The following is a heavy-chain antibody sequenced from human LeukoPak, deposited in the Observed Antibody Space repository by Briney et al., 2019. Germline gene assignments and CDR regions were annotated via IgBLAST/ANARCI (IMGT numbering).Heavy chain of an antibody. V-gene: IGHV3-64D*09. CDR1: GLTFSSYA. CDR3: VKPQPGGGFDY. Sequence: GGALRLSCSASGLTFSSYAMHWVRQAPGKGLEYVSAISSNGGSTYYADSVKGRFTISRDNSKNTLYLQMSSLRAEDTAVYYCVKPQPGGGFDYWGQGTLVTVSS. CDR2: ISSNGGST. J-gene: IGHJ4*02. D-gene: IGHD1-14*01.